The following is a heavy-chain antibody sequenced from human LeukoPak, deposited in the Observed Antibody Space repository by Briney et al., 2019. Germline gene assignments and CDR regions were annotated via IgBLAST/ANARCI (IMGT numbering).Heavy chain of an antibody. J-gene: IGHJ4*02. D-gene: IGHD3-9*01. V-gene: IGHV4-34*01. CDR1: GGSFSGYY. CDR2: INHSGST. Sequence: PSETLSLTCAVYGGSFSGYYWSWIRQPPGKGLEWIGEINHSGSTNYNPSLKSRVTISVDTSKNQFSLKLSSVTAADTAVYYCARGPDDDILTGYYLWGLGTLVTVSS. CDR3: ARGPDDDILTGYYL.